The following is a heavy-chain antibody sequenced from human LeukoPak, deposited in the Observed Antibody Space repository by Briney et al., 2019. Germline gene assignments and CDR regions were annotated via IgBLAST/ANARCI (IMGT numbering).Heavy chain of an antibody. Sequence: GGSLRLSCAASGFSFSSYEMNWVRQAPGKGLEWVSYISASGTTIYYADSVKGRFTISRDNSKNSLYLQMNSLRAEDTALYYCAREGPIAVAGYFDYWGQGSLVTVSS. CDR2: ISASGTTI. CDR1: GFSFSSYE. J-gene: IGHJ4*02. V-gene: IGHV3-48*03. D-gene: IGHD6-19*01. CDR3: AREGPIAVAGYFDY.